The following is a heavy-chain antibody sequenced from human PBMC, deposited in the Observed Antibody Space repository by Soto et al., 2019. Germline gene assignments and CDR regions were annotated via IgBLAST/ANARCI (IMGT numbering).Heavy chain of an antibody. Sequence: GSLRLSCAASGFTFSSYVMSWVRQAPGKGLEWVSAISGSGGSTYYADSVKGRFTISRDNSKNTLYLQMNSLRAEDTAVYYCANGRGYSYGQLDYWGQGTLVTVSS. CDR2: ISGSGGST. CDR1: GFTFSSYV. J-gene: IGHJ4*02. D-gene: IGHD5-18*01. CDR3: ANGRGYSYGQLDY. V-gene: IGHV3-23*01.